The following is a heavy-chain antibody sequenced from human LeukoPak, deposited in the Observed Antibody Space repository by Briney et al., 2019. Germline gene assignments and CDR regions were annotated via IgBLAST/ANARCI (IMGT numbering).Heavy chain of an antibody. CDR3: TKGTIWLPFDY. D-gene: IGHD5-18*01. CDR2: INQDGSEK. V-gene: IGHV3-7*05. CDR1: GFTFSSNW. J-gene: IGHJ4*02. Sequence: PGGSLRLSCAASGFTFSSNWMSWVRQAPGKGLEWVANINQDGSEKYYVDSVKGRLTISRDNSKNTLYLQMNSLRAEDTAVYYCTKGTIWLPFDYWGQGTLVTVSS.